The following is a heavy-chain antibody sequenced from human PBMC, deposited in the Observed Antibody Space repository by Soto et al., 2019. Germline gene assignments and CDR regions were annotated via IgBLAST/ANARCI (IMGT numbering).Heavy chain of an antibody. CDR1: GGSFSGYY. J-gene: IGHJ4*02. Sequence: QVQLQQWGAGLLKPSETLSLTCAVSGGSFSGYYWSWIRQPPGKGLEWIGEINHSGSTNYNPSLKSRITISVDTSKNQFSLKLSSVPAADRAVYYCARPAIAATVSAFDYWGQGTLVTVSS. D-gene: IGHD6-13*01. V-gene: IGHV4-34*01. CDR2: INHSGST. CDR3: ARPAIAATVSAFDY.